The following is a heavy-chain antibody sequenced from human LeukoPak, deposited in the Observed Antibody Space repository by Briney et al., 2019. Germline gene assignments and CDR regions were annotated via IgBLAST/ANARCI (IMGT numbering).Heavy chain of an antibody. D-gene: IGHD1-26*01. CDR3: AKDRSSSGSYYPDS. Sequence: GGSLRLSCAASGFTFNNYAMTWVRQAPGKGLEWVSAISGGGGSTYYADSVKGRFTISRDNSKNTLYLQMSSLRAEDTAIYYCAKDRSSSGSYYPDSWGQGTLVTVSP. V-gene: IGHV3-23*01. J-gene: IGHJ4*02. CDR2: ISGGGGST. CDR1: GFTFNNYA.